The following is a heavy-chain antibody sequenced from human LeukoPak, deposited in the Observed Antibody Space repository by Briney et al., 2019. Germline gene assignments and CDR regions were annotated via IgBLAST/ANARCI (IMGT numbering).Heavy chain of an antibody. J-gene: IGHJ4*02. D-gene: IGHD6-19*01. CDR1: GFTFSSYA. CDR3: AKDEGSGWFFFDY. CDR2: ITGSGVGT. V-gene: IGHV3-23*01. Sequence: GGSLRLSCAASGFTFSSYAMSWVRQAPGKGLEWVSAITGSGVGTYYADSVKGRFTISRDNSKNTLYLQMNTLRAEDSAVYYCAKDEGSGWFFFDYWGQGTQVIVSS.